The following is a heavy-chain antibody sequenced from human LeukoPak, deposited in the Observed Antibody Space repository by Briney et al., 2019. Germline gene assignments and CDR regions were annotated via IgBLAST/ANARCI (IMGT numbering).Heavy chain of an antibody. D-gene: IGHD3-16*01. CDR1: GYRFTDYY. J-gene: IGHJ6*03. Sequence: ASVKVSCKASGYRFTDYYMFWVRQAPGQGLEWMGWINPNSGGKVYAQKFQGRVSVTGDTSITTAYLELSSLRSDDTAVYYCARGVFGGHPSEYYMDVWGKGTTVIVSS. CDR2: INPNSGGK. V-gene: IGHV1-2*02. CDR3: ARGVFGGHPSEYYMDV.